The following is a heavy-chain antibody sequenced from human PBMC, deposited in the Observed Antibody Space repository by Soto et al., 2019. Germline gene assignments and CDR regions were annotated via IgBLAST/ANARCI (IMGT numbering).Heavy chain of an antibody. J-gene: IGHJ4*02. CDR3: AHSRNLITEDAQVGDFDY. CDR2: IYWDDDE. CDR1: GFSLTTDGEG. D-gene: IGHD3-10*01. Sequence: QISLKESGPTLVKPTETLKLTCTFSGFSLTTDGEGVGWVRQPPGEALEWLVLIYWDDDERYSPSLKTRLTIKKDPSKNQVVLILTHMDPVDTATYYCAHSRNLITEDAQVGDFDYWGQGTLVTVSS. V-gene: IGHV2-5*02.